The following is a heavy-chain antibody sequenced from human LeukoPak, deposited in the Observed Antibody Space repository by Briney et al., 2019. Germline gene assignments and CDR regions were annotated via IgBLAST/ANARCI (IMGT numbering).Heavy chain of an antibody. CDR3: ARGICSGGTCYSPGAFDF. CDR1: GGSITNYY. D-gene: IGHD2-15*01. Sequence: SETLSLTCTVSGGSITNYYWSWIRQPAGKGLEWIGRIYTGGTTNYSPSLKSRVTMSVDTSKNQFSLNLTSVTAADTAVYYCARGICSGGTCYSPGAFDFWGQGTTVTVSS. CDR2: IYTGGTT. V-gene: IGHV4-4*07. J-gene: IGHJ3*01.